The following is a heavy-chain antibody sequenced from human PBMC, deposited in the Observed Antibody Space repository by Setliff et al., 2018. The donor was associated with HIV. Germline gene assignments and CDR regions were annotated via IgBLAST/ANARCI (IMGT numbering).Heavy chain of an antibody. CDR1: GFTFSSYS. CDR2: ISSSSSYI. V-gene: IGHV3-21*01. D-gene: IGHD1-26*01. CDR3: AKDRSGSYSFARD. Sequence: GSLRLSCAASGFTFSSYSMNWVRQAPGKGLEWVSSISSSSSYIYYADSVKGRFTVSRDNAKNSLYLQMNSLRAEDTAVYYCAKDRSGSYSFARDWGQGTRVTVSS. J-gene: IGHJ4*02.